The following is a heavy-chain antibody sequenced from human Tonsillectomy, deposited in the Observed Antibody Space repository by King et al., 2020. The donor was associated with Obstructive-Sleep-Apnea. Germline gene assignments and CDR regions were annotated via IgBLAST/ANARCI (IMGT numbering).Heavy chain of an antibody. CDR2: INPSGGST. CDR3: ATGRNTMTNY. J-gene: IGHJ4*02. V-gene: IGHV1-46*01. D-gene: IGHD4-17*01. CDR1: GYTFTSYY. Sequence: VQLVESGAEVKKPGASVKVSCTASGYTFTSYYIQWVRQAPGQGLEWMGMINPSGGSTDHAQKFRDRVTMTRDTSTSTVYVELSSLRSEDTAVYYCATGRNTMTNYWGQGTLVTVSS.